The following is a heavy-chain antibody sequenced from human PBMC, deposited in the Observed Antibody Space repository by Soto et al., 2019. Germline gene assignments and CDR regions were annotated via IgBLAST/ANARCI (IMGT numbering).Heavy chain of an antibody. CDR2: INAGNGNT. V-gene: IGHV1-3*01. CDR1: GYTFTSYA. Sequence: QVQLVQSGAEVKKPGASVKVSCQASGYTFTSYAMHWVRQAPGQRLEWMGWINAGNGNTKYSQKFQGRVTITRDTSASTAYMELSSLRSEDTAVYYCAIGYCSGIQTYYYMDVWGKGTTVTVSS. D-gene: IGHD3-10*01. CDR3: AIGYCSGIQTYYYMDV. J-gene: IGHJ6*03.